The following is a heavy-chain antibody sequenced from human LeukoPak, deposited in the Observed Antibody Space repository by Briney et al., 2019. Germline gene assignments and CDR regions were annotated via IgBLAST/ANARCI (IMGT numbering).Heavy chain of an antibody. CDR2: INAGNGNT. J-gene: IGHJ2*01. Sequence: ASVKVSCKASGYTFTSYAMHWVRQAPGQRLEWMGWINAGNGNTKYSQKFQGRVTITRDTSASTAYMELSSLRSEDTAVHYCARGVNYGDYDWYFDLWGRGTLVTVSS. CDR3: ARGVNYGDYDWYFDL. CDR1: GYTFTSYA. V-gene: IGHV1-3*01. D-gene: IGHD4-17*01.